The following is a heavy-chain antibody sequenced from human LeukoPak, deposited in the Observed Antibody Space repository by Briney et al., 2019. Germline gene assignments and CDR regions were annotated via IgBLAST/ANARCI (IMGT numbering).Heavy chain of an antibody. Sequence: ASVTVSCKTSGHSINTFGITWVRQAPGQGLEWIGWMSSDNGNTNYADKFQGRVTITRDTSRTTAYMELRSLRSDDTAVYFCANVAKGRYFFYYMDVWGAGTTVTVSS. CDR3: ANVAKGRYFFYYMDV. D-gene: IGHD5-12*01. J-gene: IGHJ6*03. CDR2: MSSDNGNT. CDR1: GHSINTFG. V-gene: IGHV1-18*01.